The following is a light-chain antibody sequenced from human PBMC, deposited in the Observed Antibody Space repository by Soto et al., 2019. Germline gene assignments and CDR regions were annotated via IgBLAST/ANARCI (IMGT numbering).Light chain of an antibody. Sequence: IVMTQSPVTLSVSPGERATLSCTASQSVNNNVAWYQQKPGHTPRLLIYGASSRATGIPVRFSGSGSGTEFTLTISSLQSEDFAVYYCQQYNNWPLTFGQGTRLEIK. CDR3: QQYNNWPLT. CDR2: GAS. V-gene: IGKV3-15*01. CDR1: QSVNNN. J-gene: IGKJ5*01.